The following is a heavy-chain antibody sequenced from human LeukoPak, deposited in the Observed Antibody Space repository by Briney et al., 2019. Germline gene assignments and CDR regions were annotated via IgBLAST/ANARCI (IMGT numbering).Heavy chain of an antibody. V-gene: IGHV3-30*18. CDR2: ISYDGSNK. CDR1: GFTFSSYG. J-gene: IGHJ6*02. Sequence: GRSLGLSCAASGFTFSSYGMHWVRQAPGKGLEWVAVISYDGSNKYYADSVKGRFTISRDNSKNTLYLQMNSLRAEDTAVYYCAKITEWLSPYYYGMDVWGQGTTVTVSS. D-gene: IGHD3-3*01. CDR3: AKITEWLSPYYYGMDV.